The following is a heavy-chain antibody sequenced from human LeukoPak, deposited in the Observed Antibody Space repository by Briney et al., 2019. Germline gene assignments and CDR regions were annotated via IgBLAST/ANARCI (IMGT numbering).Heavy chain of an antibody. V-gene: IGHV1-46*01. Sequence: GASVKVSCKASGYTFTSYYMHWVRQAPGQGLEWMGIINPSGGSTSYAQKFQGRVTMTRDTSTSTVYMELSSLRSEDTAVYYCASPPYGSSGWFYFDYWGQGTLVTVSS. J-gene: IGHJ4*02. CDR3: ASPPYGSSGWFYFDY. CDR1: GYTFTSYY. CDR2: INPSGGST. D-gene: IGHD6-19*01.